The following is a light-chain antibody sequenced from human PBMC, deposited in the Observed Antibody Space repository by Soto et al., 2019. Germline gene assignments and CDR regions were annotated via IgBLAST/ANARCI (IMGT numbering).Light chain of an antibody. V-gene: IGKV3-15*01. J-gene: IGKJ1*01. CDR2: GAS. CDR1: QRVSRD. CDR3: QQYTNWPPWT. Sequence: GVKKSAGTLSVNPGERATLSCRVSQRVSRDFASYQQQPRQAPRLLLYGASTRAAGIPARFSGSGSGTEFTLPISSLQSEDFAVYYCQQYTNWPPWTFGRGTKVDIK.